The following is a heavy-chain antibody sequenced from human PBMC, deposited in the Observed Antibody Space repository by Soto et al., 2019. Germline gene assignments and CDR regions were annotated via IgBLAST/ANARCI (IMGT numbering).Heavy chain of an antibody. CDR1: GFTFSNAW. J-gene: IGHJ4*02. D-gene: IGHD2-15*01. CDR3: TTVRVGYCSGGSCSGGYYFDY. Sequence: EVQLVESGGGLVKPGGSLRLSCAASGFTFSNAWMSWVRQAPGKGLEWVGRIKSKTDGGTTDYAAPVKGRFIISRDDSKNTLYLQMNSLKTEDTAVYYCTTVRVGYCSGGSCSGGYYFDYWGQGTLVTVSS. CDR2: IKSKTDGGTT. V-gene: IGHV3-15*01.